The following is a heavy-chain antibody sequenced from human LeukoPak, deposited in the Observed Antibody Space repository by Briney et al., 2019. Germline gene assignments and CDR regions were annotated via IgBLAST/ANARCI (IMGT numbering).Heavy chain of an antibody. CDR1: GGTFSSYA. CDR3: ARETHYYDSSGYYLDY. CDR2: IIPIFGTA. J-gene: IGHJ4*02. D-gene: IGHD3-22*01. V-gene: IGHV1-69*01. Sequence: SVKVSCKASGGTFSSYAISWVRQAPGQGLEWMGGIIPIFGTANYAQKFQGRVTITADESTSTAYMELSSLRSEDTAVYCCARETHYYDSSGYYLDYWGQGTLVTVSS.